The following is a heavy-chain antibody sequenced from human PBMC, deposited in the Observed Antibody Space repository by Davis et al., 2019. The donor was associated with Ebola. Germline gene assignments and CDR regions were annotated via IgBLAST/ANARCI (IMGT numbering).Heavy chain of an antibody. CDR1: GGTFSSYA. J-gene: IGHJ2*01. V-gene: IGHV1-69*10. CDR2: IIPILGIA. Sequence: SVKVSCKASGGTFSSYAISWVRQAPGQGLGWMGGIIPILGIANYAQKFQGRVTITADESTSTAYMELSSLRSEDTAVYYCASGLVRGESYWYFDLWGRGTLVTVSS. CDR3: ASGLVRGESYWYFDL. D-gene: IGHD6-6*01.